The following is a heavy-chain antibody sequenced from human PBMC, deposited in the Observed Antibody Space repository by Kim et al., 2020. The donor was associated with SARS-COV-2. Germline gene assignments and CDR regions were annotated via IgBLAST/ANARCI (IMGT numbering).Heavy chain of an antibody. J-gene: IGHJ4*01. D-gene: IGHD2-2*01. Sequence: GGSLRLSCAASGFTFSSYGMHWVRQAPGKGLEWVAVIWYDGSKKYYVDSVTGRFTISRDNSKNTLYLQMNSLRAEDTAVYYCANGGSSSSWAHLYWGQRTLVIVSS. CDR1: GFTFSSYG. CDR3: ANGGSSSSWAHLY. CDR2: IWYDGSKK. V-gene: IGHV3-33*06.